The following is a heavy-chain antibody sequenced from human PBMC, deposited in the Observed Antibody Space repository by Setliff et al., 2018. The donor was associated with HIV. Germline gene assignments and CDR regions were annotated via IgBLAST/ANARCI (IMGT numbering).Heavy chain of an antibody. V-gene: IGHV1-69*01. D-gene: IGHD2-8*01. Sequence: VSGQGLEWLGVIIPIFATTNYAQTVQGRLTITANQSTTTAYMKLSGLTSKDTAVYFCAHMATQWDGFDIWGQGTMVTVSS. J-gene: IGHJ3*02. CDR2: IIPIFATT. CDR3: AHMATQWDGFDI.